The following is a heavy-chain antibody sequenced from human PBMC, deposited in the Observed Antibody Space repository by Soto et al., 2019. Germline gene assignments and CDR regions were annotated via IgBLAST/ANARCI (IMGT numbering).Heavy chain of an antibody. CDR3: AKSDQLLHLNFDY. CDR1: GFTFSSYV. J-gene: IGHJ4*02. V-gene: IGHV3-23*01. CDR2: ISGSGGST. D-gene: IGHD2-2*01. Sequence: GGSLTLSCAACGFTFSSYVMSWVRQAPGKGLEWVSAISGSGGSTYYADSVKGRFTISRDNSKNTLYLQMNSLRAEDTAVYYCAKSDQLLHLNFDYWGQGTLVTVSS.